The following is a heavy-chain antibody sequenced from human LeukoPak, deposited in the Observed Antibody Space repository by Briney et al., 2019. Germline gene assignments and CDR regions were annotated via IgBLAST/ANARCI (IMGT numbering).Heavy chain of an antibody. CDR2: INAGNGNT. CDR3: AREGRDSGSYLVVHYYYYYYMDV. CDR1: GYTFTSYA. D-gene: IGHD1-26*01. V-gene: IGHV1-3*03. Sequence: ASVKVSCKASGYTFTSYAMHWVRQAPGQRLEWMGWINAGNGNTKYSQEFQGRVTITRDTSASTAYMELSSLRSEDMAVYYCAREGRDSGSYLVVHYYYYYYMDVWGKGTTVTVSS. J-gene: IGHJ6*03.